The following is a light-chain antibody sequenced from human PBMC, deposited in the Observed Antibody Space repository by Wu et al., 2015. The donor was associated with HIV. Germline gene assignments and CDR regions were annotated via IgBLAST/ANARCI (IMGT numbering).Light chain of an antibody. Sequence: EIVLTQSPGTLSLSPGERATLSCRASQSVSSSYLAWYQQKPGQAPRLLIYGASSRATGIPDRFSGSGSGTDFTLTISRLEPEDFAVYYCQQYGXSPQTFGRRAKGGN. CDR2: GAS. J-gene: IGKJ1*01. V-gene: IGKV3-20*01. CDR1: QSVSSSY. CDR3: QQYGXSPQT.